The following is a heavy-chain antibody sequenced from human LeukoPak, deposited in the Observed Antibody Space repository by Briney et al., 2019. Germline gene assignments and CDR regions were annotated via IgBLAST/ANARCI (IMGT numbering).Heavy chain of an antibody. V-gene: IGHV4-34*01. J-gene: IGHJ3*02. D-gene: IGHD3-22*01. CDR2: INHSGST. Sequence: SETLSLTCAVYGGSFSGYYWSWIRQPPGKGLEWIGEINHSGSTNYNPSLKSRVTISLDKSKNQVSLKLNSVTAADTAVYFCARGPYSYDSSGAFDIWGQGTMVTVSS. CDR3: ARGPYSYDSSGAFDI. CDR1: GGSFSGYY.